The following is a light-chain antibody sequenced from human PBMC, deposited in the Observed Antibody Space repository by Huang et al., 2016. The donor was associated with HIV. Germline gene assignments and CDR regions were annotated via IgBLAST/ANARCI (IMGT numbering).Light chain of an antibody. CDR3: QQYEGYPRT. J-gene: IGKJ2*01. CDR1: QDVSEY. Sequence: DIQMTQSPSSLSASVGDRVTITCRASQDVSEYLAWFQQKPGKAPKSLIYAASNLESGVPSRFSGRGSGTQFTLTISSPQPEDFATYYCQQYEGYPRTFGQGTKLDIK. CDR2: AAS. V-gene: IGKV1-16*01.